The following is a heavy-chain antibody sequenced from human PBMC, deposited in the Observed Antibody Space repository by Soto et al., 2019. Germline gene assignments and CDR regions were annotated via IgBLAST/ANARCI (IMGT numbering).Heavy chain of an antibody. D-gene: IGHD3-10*01. CDR2: IYDSGGT. Sequence: QLQLQESGSGLVMPSQTLSLTCTVSGGSISSNSYSWSWLRQPPGKGLEWIGYIYDSGGTYYNPSLQSRVTLSVDSSKNQFSLKLGSVTAADTAVYYCARVNLLWFVEDYWGQGTLVTVSS. J-gene: IGHJ4*02. V-gene: IGHV4-30-2*01. CDR1: GGSISSNSYS. CDR3: ARVNLLWFVEDY.